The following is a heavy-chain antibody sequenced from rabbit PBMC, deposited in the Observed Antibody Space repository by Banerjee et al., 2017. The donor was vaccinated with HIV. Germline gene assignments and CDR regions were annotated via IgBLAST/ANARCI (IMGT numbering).Heavy chain of an antibody. CDR1: GFSFSSGYW. J-gene: IGHJ6*01. V-gene: IGHV1S45*01. Sequence: QEQLEESGGDLVKPEGSLTLTCTASGFSFSSGYWMCWVRQAPGKGLEWIGCIGIGSGTTYYASWAKGRFTITKTSSTTVTLQMTSLTAADTATYFCARAYAAIYYTLWGQGTLVTVS. D-gene: IGHD8-1*01. CDR2: IGIGSGTT. CDR3: ARAYAAIYYTL.